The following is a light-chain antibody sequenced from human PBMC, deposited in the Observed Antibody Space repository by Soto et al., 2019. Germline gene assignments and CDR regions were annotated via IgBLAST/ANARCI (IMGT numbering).Light chain of an antibody. Sequence: QSALTQPASVSGSPGQSITISCTGTSSDVGGYNYVSWYQQYPGKAPKVMIYEVTNRPSGVSNRFSGSKSGNTASLTISGLQAEDEAEYYCSSYTNINTRACVFGTGTKLTVL. J-gene: IGLJ1*01. CDR1: SSDVGGYNY. CDR3: SSYTNINTRACV. V-gene: IGLV2-14*01. CDR2: EVT.